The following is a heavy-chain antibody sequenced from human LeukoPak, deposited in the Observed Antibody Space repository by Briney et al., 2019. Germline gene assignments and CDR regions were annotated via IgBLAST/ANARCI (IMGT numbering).Heavy chain of an antibody. CDR2: IYYSGST. J-gene: IGHJ4*02. CDR3: AREYSAFDY. D-gene: IGHD5-12*01. CDR1: GDPITTSSDY. V-gene: IGHV4-61*08. Sequence: SETLSLTCTVSGDPITTSSDYKWTWLRQPPRKGLEWIGYIYYSGSTNYNPSLQRRVTISVDTSNNQFSLKLTSVTAADTAVYYCAREYSAFDYWGQGTLVTVSS.